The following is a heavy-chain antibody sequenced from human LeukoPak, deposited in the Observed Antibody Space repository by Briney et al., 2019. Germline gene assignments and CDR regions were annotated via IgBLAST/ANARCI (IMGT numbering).Heavy chain of an antibody. Sequence: SETLSLTCTVSGGSISSSSYYWGWIRQPPGKGLEWIGSIYYSGSTYYNPSLKSRVTISVDTSKSQFSLKLSSVTAADTAVYYCARHSGYSSSSDFDYWGQGTLVTVSS. CDR1: GGSISSSSYY. CDR3: ARHSGYSSSSDFDY. D-gene: IGHD6-6*01. V-gene: IGHV4-39*01. CDR2: IYYSGST. J-gene: IGHJ4*02.